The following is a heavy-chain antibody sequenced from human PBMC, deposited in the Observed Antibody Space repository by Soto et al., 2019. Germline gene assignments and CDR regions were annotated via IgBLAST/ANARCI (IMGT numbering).Heavy chain of an antibody. Sequence: GASVKVSCKASGYTFTSYGISWVRQAPGQGLEWKGWISAYNGNTNYAQKLQGRVTMTTDTSTSTAYMELRSLRSDDTAVYYCARVSYDFWSGYYPHYYYYYMDVWGKGTTVTVSS. CDR1: GYTFTSYG. J-gene: IGHJ6*03. CDR3: ARVSYDFWSGYYPHYYYYYMDV. CDR2: ISAYNGNT. V-gene: IGHV1-18*01. D-gene: IGHD3-3*01.